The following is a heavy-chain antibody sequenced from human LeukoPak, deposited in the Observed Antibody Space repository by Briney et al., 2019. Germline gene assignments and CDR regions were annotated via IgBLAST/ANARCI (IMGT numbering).Heavy chain of an antibody. CDR1: GYTFTGYY. CDR2: INPDSGGT. J-gene: IGHJ6*03. D-gene: IGHD3-22*01. Sequence: ASVKVSCKASGYTFTGYYMHWVRQAPGQGREWMGWINPDSGGTNYAQKFQGRVTMTRDTSISTAYMELSRLRSDDTAVYYCARDTYYYDSSGYYYYYYMDVWGKGTTVTVSS. CDR3: ARDTYYYDSSGYYYYYYMDV. V-gene: IGHV1-2*02.